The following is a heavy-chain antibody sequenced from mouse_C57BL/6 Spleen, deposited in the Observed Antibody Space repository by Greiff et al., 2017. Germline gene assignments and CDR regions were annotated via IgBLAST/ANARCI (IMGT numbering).Heavy chain of an antibody. CDR3: ARRGWGYRVYAMDY. V-gene: IGHV2-2*01. Sequence: QVQLKESGPGLVQPSQSLSITCTVSGFSLTSYGVHWVRQSPGKGLEWLGVIWSGGSTDYNAAFISRLSISKDNSKSQVFFKMNSLQADDTAIYYCARRGWGYRVYAMDYWGQGTSVTVAS. J-gene: IGHJ4*01. CDR2: IWSGGST. D-gene: IGHD2-14*01. CDR1: GFSLTSYG.